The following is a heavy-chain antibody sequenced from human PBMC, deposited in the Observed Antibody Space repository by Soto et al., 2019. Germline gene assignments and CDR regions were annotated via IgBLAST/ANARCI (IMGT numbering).Heavy chain of an antibody. V-gene: IGHV4-59*01. CDR2: IYYSGST. J-gene: IGHJ6*02. Sequence: SETLSLTCTVSGGSISSYYWSWIRQPPGKGLEWIGYIYYSGSTNYNPSLKSRVTISVDPSKNQFSLKLSSVTAADTAVYYCARDAQAAAGFGLGHYYYYYGMDVWVQGTTVTVSS. CDR1: GGSISSYY. CDR3: ARDAQAAAGFGLGHYYYYYGMDV. D-gene: IGHD6-13*01.